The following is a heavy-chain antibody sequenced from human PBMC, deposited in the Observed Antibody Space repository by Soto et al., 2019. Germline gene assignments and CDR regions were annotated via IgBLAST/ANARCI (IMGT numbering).Heavy chain of an antibody. D-gene: IGHD2-21*02. V-gene: IGHV2-5*02. J-gene: IGHJ6*02. Sequence: QITLKESGPTLVKPTQTLTLTCTFSAFSLSTGGVGVGWIRQPPGKALEWLALIYWDDDKRYSPSLRSRLTITKDTSKIQVVLTMTNMDPVDTAPYYCIQSRCGGDCLQSYASYYYYGMDVWGQGTTVTVSS. CDR2: IYWDDDK. CDR1: AFSLSTGGVG. CDR3: IQSRCGGDCLQSYASYYYYGMDV.